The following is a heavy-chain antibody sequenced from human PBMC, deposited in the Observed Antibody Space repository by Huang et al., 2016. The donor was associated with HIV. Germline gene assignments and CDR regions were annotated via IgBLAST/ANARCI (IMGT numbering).Heavy chain of an antibody. D-gene: IGHD1-1*01. J-gene: IGHJ3*02. Sequence: QVQLQQWGAGLLKPSETLSLTCAVYGGSFSGYYWSWIRQSPGKGLEWIGEINHSGSTNYNPSLKSRLTISGDTSKNQFSLKLSSVTAGDTAVYYCARERMMSWLDDHDAFDIWGQGTMVTVSS. CDR2: INHSGST. CDR3: ARERMMSWLDDHDAFDI. CDR1: GGSFSGYY. V-gene: IGHV4-34*01.